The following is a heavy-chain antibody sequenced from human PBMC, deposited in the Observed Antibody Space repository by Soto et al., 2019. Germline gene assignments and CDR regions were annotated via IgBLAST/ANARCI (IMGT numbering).Heavy chain of an antibody. V-gene: IGHV4-59*01. CDR1: GDSISNSY. CDR3: AREGSGSYFNWFDP. Sequence: QVQLQESGPGLVKPSETLSLTCTVSGDSISNSYWNWLRQPPGKGLEWIGYIYNSGSTNYNPSLKSRVTISVDTSKNQFSLKLNSVTAADTAVYYCAREGSGSYFNWFDPWGQGTLVTVSS. CDR2: IYNSGST. J-gene: IGHJ5*02. D-gene: IGHD3-10*01.